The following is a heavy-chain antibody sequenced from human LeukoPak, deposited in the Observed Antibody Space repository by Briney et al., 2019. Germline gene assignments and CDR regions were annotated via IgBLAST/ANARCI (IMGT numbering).Heavy chain of an antibody. CDR1: GFTFSNAW. Sequence: GGSLRLSCAASGFTFSNAWMSWVRQAPGKGLEWVSAISGSGGSTYYADSVKGRFTISRDNAKNSLYLQMNSLRAEDTAVYYCARNLSEPAAIEGDDYYYYYMDVWGKGTTVTVSS. V-gene: IGHV3-21*01. D-gene: IGHD2-2*01. CDR2: ISGSGGST. J-gene: IGHJ6*03. CDR3: ARNLSEPAAIEGDDYYYYYMDV.